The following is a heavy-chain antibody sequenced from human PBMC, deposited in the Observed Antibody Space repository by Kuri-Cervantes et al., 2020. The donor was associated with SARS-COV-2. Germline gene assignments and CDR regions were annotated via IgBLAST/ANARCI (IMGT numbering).Heavy chain of an antibody. CDR2: ISGSGGST. D-gene: IGHD1-26*01. CDR1: GFTFSSYA. J-gene: IGHJ4*02. Sequence: GESLKISCAASGFTFSSYAMSWVRQAPGKGLEWVSAISGSGGSTYYADSVKGRFTISRDNSKNTLYLQMNSLRAEATAVYYCAHQLSWELLGEVYWGQGTLVTVSS. V-gene: IGHV3-23*01. CDR3: AHQLSWELLGEVY.